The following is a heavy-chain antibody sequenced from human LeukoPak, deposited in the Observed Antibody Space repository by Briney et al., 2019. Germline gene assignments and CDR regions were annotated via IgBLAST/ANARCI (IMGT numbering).Heavy chain of an antibody. D-gene: IGHD3-3*01. Sequence: SETLSLTCAVYGGSFSGYYWSWIRQPPGKGLEWIGEINHSGSTNYNPSLKSRVTISVDTSKNQFSLKLSSVTAADTAVYYCASGPLYKLRFLDWSTYYMDVWGKGNTVTVSS. CDR2: INHSGST. J-gene: IGHJ6*03. V-gene: IGHV4-34*01. CDR1: GGSFSGYY. CDR3: ASGPLYKLRFLDWSTYYMDV.